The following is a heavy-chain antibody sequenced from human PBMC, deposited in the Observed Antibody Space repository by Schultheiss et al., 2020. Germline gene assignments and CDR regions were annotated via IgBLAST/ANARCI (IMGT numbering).Heavy chain of an antibody. D-gene: IGHD3-16*01. CDR3: ARDPPRAYSPGLESDY. CDR2: INPSGGST. Sequence: ASVKVSCKASGYTFTSYYMHWVRQAPGQGLEWMGIINPSGGSTSYAQKFQGRVTMTRDTSTSTVYMELSSLRSEDTAVYYCARDPPRAYSPGLESDYWGQGTLVTVSS. J-gene: IGHJ4*02. CDR1: GYTFTSYY. V-gene: IGHV1-46*03.